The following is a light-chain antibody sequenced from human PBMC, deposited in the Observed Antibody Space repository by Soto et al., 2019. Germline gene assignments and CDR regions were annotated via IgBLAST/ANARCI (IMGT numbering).Light chain of an antibody. CDR3: QQRSNWPMT. CDR2: DAS. V-gene: IGKV3-11*01. CDR1: QNINRY. J-gene: IGKJ5*01. Sequence: LTQSPATLSLSPGERATLYCRASQNINRYLAWYHQKPGQPPRLLIYDASTRATGIPARFSGSGSGTDFTLTISSLEPEDFAVYYCQQRSNWPMTFGQGTRLEIK.